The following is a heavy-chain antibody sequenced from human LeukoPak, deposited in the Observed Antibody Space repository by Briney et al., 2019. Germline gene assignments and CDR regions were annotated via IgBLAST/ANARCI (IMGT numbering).Heavy chain of an antibody. V-gene: IGHV1-69*05. Sequence: SVKVSCKASGGTFSSYAISWVRQAPGQGLEWMGRIIPIFGTANYAQKFQGRVTITTDESTSTAYMELSSLRSEDTAVYYCARPDYYDSSGFDYWGQGTLVTVSS. CDR1: GGTFSSYA. J-gene: IGHJ4*02. CDR2: IIPIFGTA. D-gene: IGHD3-22*01. CDR3: ARPDYYDSSGFDY.